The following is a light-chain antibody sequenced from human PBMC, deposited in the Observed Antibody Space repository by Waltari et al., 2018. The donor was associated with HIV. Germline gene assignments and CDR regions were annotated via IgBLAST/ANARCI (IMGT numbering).Light chain of an antibody. CDR3: QAWDTNTAQVV. J-gene: IGLJ2*01. CDR1: KLGDTY. V-gene: IGLV3-1*01. Sequence: SFDLTQPPSVSVSPGQTATITCSGEKLGDTYTSWYQQKPGHSPVMVIFQDTRRPSGIPERFFGSYSGDTATLTISGTQTLDEADYYCQAWDTNTAQVVFGGGTKLTVL. CDR2: QDT.